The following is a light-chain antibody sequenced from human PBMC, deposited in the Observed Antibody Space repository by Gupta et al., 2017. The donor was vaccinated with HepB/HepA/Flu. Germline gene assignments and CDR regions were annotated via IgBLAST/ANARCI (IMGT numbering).Light chain of an antibody. Sequence: EIVLTQSPGTLPLSPGERATLSCRTSQSVSRNYIAWYQQKPGQAPRLLIYGASSRAPGIPYRFSGSGSGTDFTRTISRMEPEDFAVVDGQLSRTFGQGTKVEIK. CDR1: QSVSRNY. V-gene: IGKV3-20*01. J-gene: IGKJ1*01. CDR3: QLSRT. CDR2: GAS.